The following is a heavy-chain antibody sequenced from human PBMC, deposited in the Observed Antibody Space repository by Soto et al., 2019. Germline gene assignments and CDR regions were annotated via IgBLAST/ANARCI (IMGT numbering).Heavy chain of an antibody. V-gene: IGHV2-5*02. CDR1: GFSLSSSGVG. D-gene: IGHD6-19*01. CDR3: AHIFPGGYNSGWYRFYYDS. Sequence: QITLKESGRTLVKPTQTLTLTCTFSGFSLSSSGVGVGWIRQPPGKALEWLALIYWDDDKRYSPSLMSRLTNSKDPPNNPVVPTLTHMGPVDTAPYFSAHIFPGGYNSGWYRFYYDSWGQGTLVTVSS. J-gene: IGHJ4*02. CDR2: IYWDDDK.